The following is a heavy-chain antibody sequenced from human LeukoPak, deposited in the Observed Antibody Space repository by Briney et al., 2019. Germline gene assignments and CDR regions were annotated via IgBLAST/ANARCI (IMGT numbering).Heavy chain of an antibody. CDR1: GFTFRNYW. V-gene: IGHV3-7*04. CDR2: IKPDGSEK. CDR3: ARVVGTDKGADY. D-gene: IGHD1-7*01. J-gene: IGHJ4*02. Sequence: GGSLRLSCAASGFTFRNYWMNWVRQAPGKGLEWVANIKPDGSEKRYVDSVKGRFTISRDNAKNSLYLQMNSLRAEDTAVYYCARVVGTDKGADYWGQGTLVTVSS.